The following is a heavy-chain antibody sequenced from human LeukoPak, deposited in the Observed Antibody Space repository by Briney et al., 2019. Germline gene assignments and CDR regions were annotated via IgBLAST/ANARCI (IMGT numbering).Heavy chain of an antibody. J-gene: IGHJ4*02. D-gene: IGHD3-22*01. Sequence: GGSLRLSCAVSGITLSNYGMSWVRQAPGKGLEWVAGISDRGSRTNYADSVKGRFTISTDHPKNTLYLQMNSLRAEDTAVYFCAKRGVVIRVILVGFHEEAYYFDSWGQGALATVSS. CDR1: GITLSNYG. CDR2: ISDRGSRT. V-gene: IGHV3-23*01. CDR3: AKRGVVIRVILVGFHEEAYYFDS.